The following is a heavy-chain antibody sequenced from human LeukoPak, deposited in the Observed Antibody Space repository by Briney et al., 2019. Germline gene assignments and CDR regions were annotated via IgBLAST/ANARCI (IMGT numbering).Heavy chain of an antibody. CDR2: INHSGST. J-gene: IGHJ6*02. CDR1: GVSFRGYY. V-gene: IGHV4-34*01. CDR3: ARRLDV. Sequence: SETLSLTCAVYGVSFRGYYWTLIRQPPGKGLEWIGEINHSGSTNYNPSLKSRVTISVDTSKNQFSLKLTSVTAADTAVYYCARRLDVWGQGTTVTVSS.